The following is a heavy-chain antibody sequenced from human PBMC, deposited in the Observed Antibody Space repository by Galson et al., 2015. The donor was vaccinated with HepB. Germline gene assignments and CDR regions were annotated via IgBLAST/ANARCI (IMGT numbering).Heavy chain of an antibody. CDR2: ISRGGNTR. V-gene: IGHV3-74*01. Sequence: SLRLSCADSGFSFSSFRMNWVRQVPGKGLLWVSRISRGGNTRNYADSVEGRFTISRDNANNALYLEMNSLRAEDTAVYYCARGASYYDWTGYPDEKYCGMDVWGQGTTVIVSS. CDR1: GFSFSSFR. CDR3: ARGASYYDWTGYPDEKYCGMDV. D-gene: IGHD3/OR15-3a*01. J-gene: IGHJ6*02.